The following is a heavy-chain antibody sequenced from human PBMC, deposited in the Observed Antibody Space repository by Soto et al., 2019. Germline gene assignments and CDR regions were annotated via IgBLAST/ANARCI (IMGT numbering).Heavy chain of an antibody. V-gene: IGHV4-30-4*01. CDR3: ARARGGDSGDYASLFDR. CDR1: GGSVSIGDYL. Sequence: SETLSLTCTVFGGSVSIGDYLWSWIRQRPGKGLEWIGYIHDSGNTYYNPSLKSRVTISLDTSRNQFSLKVTSMTAADTAVYFCARARGGDSGDYASLFDRWGQGNLVTVSS. J-gene: IGHJ5*02. CDR2: IHDSGNT. D-gene: IGHD4-17*01.